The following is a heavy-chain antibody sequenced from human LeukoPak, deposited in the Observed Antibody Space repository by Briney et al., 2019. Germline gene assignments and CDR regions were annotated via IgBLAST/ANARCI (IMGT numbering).Heavy chain of an antibody. D-gene: IGHD1-26*01. V-gene: IGHV4-4*07. CDR1: GGSISSHF. CDR3: VRNGRGSRQTPIKPFDY. Sequence: SETLSLTCTVSGGSISSHFWSWIRQPPGKGLEWFWRIYASGSTNYNPSLKSRVTMSIDTSKNQFSLNLSSVTAADTAMYYCVRNGRGSRQTPIKPFDYWGQGIQVIVSS. J-gene: IGHJ4*02. CDR2: IYASGST.